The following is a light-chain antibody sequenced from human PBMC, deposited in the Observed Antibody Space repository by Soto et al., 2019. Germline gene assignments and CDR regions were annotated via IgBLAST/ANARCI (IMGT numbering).Light chain of an antibody. CDR3: QSYDRSLSGSV. V-gene: IGLV1-40*01. CDR1: TSNIGARYD. Sequence: SVLTQPPSVSGAPGQRVTISCTGSTSNIGARYDVHWYQHLPGTAPKLLIYANNNRPSGVPDRFSGSKSGTSASLAITGLQAEDEADYYCQSYDRSLSGSVFGGGTKLTVL. CDR2: ANN. J-gene: IGLJ2*01.